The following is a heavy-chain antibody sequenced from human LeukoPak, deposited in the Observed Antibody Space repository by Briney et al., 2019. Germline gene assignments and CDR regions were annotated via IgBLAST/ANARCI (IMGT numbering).Heavy chain of an antibody. CDR2: ISYDGSNK. J-gene: IGHJ4*02. CDR3: ARGGGSSGRFVVDY. D-gene: IGHD6-19*01. V-gene: IGHV3-30*04. CDR1: GFTFSSYA. Sequence: PGRSLRLSCAASGFTFSSYAMHWVRQAPGKGLEWVAVISYDGSNKYYADSAKGRFTISRDNSKNTLFLEMNSLRSDDTAVYYCARGGGSSGRFVVDYWGPGTLVTVS.